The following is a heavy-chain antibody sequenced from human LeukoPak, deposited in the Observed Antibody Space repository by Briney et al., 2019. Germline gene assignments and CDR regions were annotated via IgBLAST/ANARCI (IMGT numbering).Heavy chain of an antibody. CDR2: VRSETDGGTT. V-gene: IGHV3-15*01. CDR3: TTLSYAAAPT. CDR1: GFTFSNAL. Sequence: KPGGSLRLSCAASGFTFSNALMSWVRQSPGKGLEWVSRVRSETDGGTTDYAAPVQGRFTISRDDSKNTLYLQMNSLETDDTAVYYCTTLSYAAAPTWGQGTLVTVSS. J-gene: IGHJ5*02. D-gene: IGHD2-2*01.